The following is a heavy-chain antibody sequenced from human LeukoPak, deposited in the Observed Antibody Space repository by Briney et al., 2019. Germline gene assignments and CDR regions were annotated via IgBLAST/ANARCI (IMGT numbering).Heavy chain of an antibody. CDR3: ARGPIHLWLHNGMDV. V-gene: IGHV3-49*04. Sequence: GQSLRLSCTASGFIFGDHAMSWVRQAPGKGLEWVGFIRSKAYGGTTEYAASVEGRFTISRDDSEGIAYLQMNSLRIDDTAVYYCARGPIHLWLHNGMDVWGQGTTVIVFS. CDR1: GFIFGDHA. D-gene: IGHD5-18*01. J-gene: IGHJ6*02. CDR2: IRSKAYGGTT.